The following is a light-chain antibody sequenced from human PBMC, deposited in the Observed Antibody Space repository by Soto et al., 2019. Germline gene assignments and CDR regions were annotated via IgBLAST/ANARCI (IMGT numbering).Light chain of an antibody. CDR1: ESLSTY. CDR3: QSYNDWPVT. CDR2: GAS. Sequence: EIVMTQSPATLSVSPGERVTLSCRASESLSTYLAWYQQKPGQAPRLLIYGASTKATGIPARFSGSGSATDFTLTISSLQSEDFVVYYCQSYNDWPVTFGQGTKLEI. V-gene: IGKV3-15*01. J-gene: IGKJ2*01.